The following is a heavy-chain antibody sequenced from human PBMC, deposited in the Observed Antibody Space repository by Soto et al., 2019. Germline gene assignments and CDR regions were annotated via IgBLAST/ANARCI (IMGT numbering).Heavy chain of an antibody. CDR2: IYPGDSDT. J-gene: IGHJ5*02. D-gene: IGHD2-2*01. V-gene: IGHV5-51*01. CDR3: ARRGCSSTTCQNWFDP. Sequence: GESLKISCKGSGYNFPKYWIAWVRQMPGKGLEWMGIIYPGDSDTRYSPSVEGQVAISVDKSISTAYLEWFSLKASDTAMYFCARRGCSSTTCQNWFDPWGQGTLVTVSS. CDR1: GYNFPKYW.